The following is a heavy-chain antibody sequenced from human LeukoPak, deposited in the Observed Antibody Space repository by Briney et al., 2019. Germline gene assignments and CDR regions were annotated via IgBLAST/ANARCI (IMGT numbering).Heavy chain of an antibody. CDR2: INRGGSET. D-gene: IGHD5-24*01. Sequence: GGSLRLSCAVSGFTFSDCWMTWVRQAPGKGLEWVATINRGGSETYYVDSVKGRFTISRDNAKNTLYLQMNSLRAEDTAVYYCARDALGDGPVDYWGQGTLVTVSS. J-gene: IGHJ4*02. CDR3: ARDALGDGPVDY. V-gene: IGHV3-7*01. CDR1: GFTFSDCW.